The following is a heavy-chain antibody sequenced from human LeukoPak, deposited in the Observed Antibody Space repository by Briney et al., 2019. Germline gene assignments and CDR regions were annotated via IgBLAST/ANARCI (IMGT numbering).Heavy chain of an antibody. D-gene: IGHD6-19*01. CDR3: ARDGVEQQWLETKVLAY. CDR2: IIPIFGTA. Sequence: ASVKASCKASGGTFSSYAISWVRQAPGQGLEWMGRIIPIFGTANYAQKFQGRVTITTDESTSTAYMELSGLRSEDTAVYYCARDGVEQQWLETKVLAYWGQGTLVTVSS. CDR1: GGTFSSYA. J-gene: IGHJ4*02. V-gene: IGHV1-69*05.